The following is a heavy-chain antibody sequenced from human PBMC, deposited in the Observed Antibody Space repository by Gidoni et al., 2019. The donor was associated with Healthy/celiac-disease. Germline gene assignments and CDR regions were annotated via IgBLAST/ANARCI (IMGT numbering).Heavy chain of an antibody. J-gene: IGHJ4*02. CDR3: ARDRGGSGYYLFDY. D-gene: IGHD3-22*01. Sequence: QVQLVESGGGVVQPGRSLRLSCAASGFTFSPYAMHWVRQAPGKGLEWVALISSDGANKYYADSVKGRFTISRDNSKNTLYLQMNSLSAEDTAVYYCARDRGGSGYYLFDYWGQGTLVSVSS. CDR2: ISSDGANK. V-gene: IGHV3-30-3*01. CDR1: GFTFSPYA.